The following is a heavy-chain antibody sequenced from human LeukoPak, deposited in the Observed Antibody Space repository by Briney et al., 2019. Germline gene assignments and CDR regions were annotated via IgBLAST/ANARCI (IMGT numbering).Heavy chain of an antibody. CDR2: ISSSSSTI. V-gene: IGHV3-48*01. J-gene: IGHJ6*03. D-gene: IGHD6-13*01. CDR3: ARDEAAADPTYYYYMDV. CDR1: GFTFSSYS. Sequence: GGSLRLSCAASGFTFSSYSMNWVRQAPGKGLEWVSYISSSSSTIYYADSVKGRFTISRDNAKNSLYLQMNSLRAEDTAVYYCARDEAAADPTYYYYMDVWGKGTTVTISS.